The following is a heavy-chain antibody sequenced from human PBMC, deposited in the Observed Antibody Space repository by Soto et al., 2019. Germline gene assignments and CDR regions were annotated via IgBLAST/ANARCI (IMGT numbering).Heavy chain of an antibody. CDR3: GSVFEY. Sequence: DVQLVESGGVLVQPGGSLRLSCAASGFTFTNYWMHWVRQAPEKGLVWVARVDNEGIYTSYADSVKGRFTFSRDNAKNTLDLEMYDRGVEDTAVYYCGSVFEYWGQGSLVTVSS. CDR1: GFTFTNYW. J-gene: IGHJ4*02. V-gene: IGHV3-74*01. CDR2: VDNEGIYT.